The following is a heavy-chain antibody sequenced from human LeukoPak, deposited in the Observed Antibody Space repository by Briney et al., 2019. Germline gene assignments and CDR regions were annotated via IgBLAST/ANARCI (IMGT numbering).Heavy chain of an antibody. CDR1: GLTVSSNS. D-gene: IGHD4-23*01. CDR3: ARPGGPLDY. V-gene: IGHV3-48*04. CDR2: ISSSGSTI. Sequence: PGGSLRLSCTVSGLTVSSNSMSWVRQAPGKGLEWVSYISSSGSTIYYADSVKGRFTISRDNAKNSLYLQMNSLRAEDTAVYYCARPGGPLDYWGQGTLVTVSS. J-gene: IGHJ4*02.